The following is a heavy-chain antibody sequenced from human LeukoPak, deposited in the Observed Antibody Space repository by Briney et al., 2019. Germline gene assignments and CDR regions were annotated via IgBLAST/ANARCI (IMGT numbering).Heavy chain of an antibody. V-gene: IGHV3-21*01. J-gene: IGHJ6*02. D-gene: IGHD5-18*01. CDR1: GFTFSSYS. CDR2: ISSSSSYI. Sequence: GGSLRLSCAASGFTFSSYSMNRVRQAPGKGLEWVSSISSSSSYIYYADSVKGRFTISRDNAKNSLYLQMNSLRAEDTAVYYCASNLDTASPYGMDVWGQGTTVTVSS. CDR3: ASNLDTASPYGMDV.